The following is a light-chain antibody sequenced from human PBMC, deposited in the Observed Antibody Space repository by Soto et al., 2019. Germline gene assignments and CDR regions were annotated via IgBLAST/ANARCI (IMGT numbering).Light chain of an antibody. J-gene: IGKJ1*01. CDR1: QGISSY. Sequence: AIRMTQSPSSLSASTGDRVTITCRASQGISSYLAWYQQKPGKAPKLLIYAASILQSGVPSRFSGSGSGTDFTLTISCLQSEDFATYYCQQYYSYPPGTFGQGTKVEIK. V-gene: IGKV1-8*01. CDR3: QQYYSYPPGT. CDR2: AAS.